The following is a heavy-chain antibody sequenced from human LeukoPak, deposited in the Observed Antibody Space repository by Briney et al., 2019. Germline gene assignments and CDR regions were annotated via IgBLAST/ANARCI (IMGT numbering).Heavy chain of an antibody. Sequence: GGSLRLSCAASGFTFSSYSMNWVRQAPGKGLEWVSYISSSSSTIYYADSVKGRFTISRDNAKNSLYLQMNSLRAEDTAVYYCARGGGRPFDYWGQGTLVTVSS. J-gene: IGHJ4*02. CDR3: ARGGGRPFDY. CDR1: GFTFSSYS. V-gene: IGHV3-48*01. CDR2: ISSSSSTI. D-gene: IGHD1-26*01.